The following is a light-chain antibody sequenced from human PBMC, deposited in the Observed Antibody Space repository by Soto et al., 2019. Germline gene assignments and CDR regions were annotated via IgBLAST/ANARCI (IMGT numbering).Light chain of an antibody. Sequence: EIVLTQSPGTLSLSPGERATLSCRASQSVSRDYLAWYQQKPGQAPRFLIYGASSRATGIPDRFSSSGSGTDFTLTISRLEPEDFAVYYCQQYGSSPLTFGQGTKVEIK. V-gene: IGKV3-20*01. J-gene: IGKJ1*01. CDR3: QQYGSSPLT. CDR1: QSVSRDY. CDR2: GAS.